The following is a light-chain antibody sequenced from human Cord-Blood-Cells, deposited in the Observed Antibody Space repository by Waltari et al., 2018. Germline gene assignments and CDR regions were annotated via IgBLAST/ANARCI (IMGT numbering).Light chain of an antibody. CDR1: QSVSSSY. CDR2: GAS. V-gene: IGKV3-20*01. CDR3: QQYGSSPWT. Sequence: ELLLPQSPDTLSFSPGERATLSCRASQSVSSSYLAWYQQKPGQAPRLLIYGASSRATGIPDRFSGSGSGTDFTLTISRLEPEDFAVYYCQQYGSSPWTFGQGTKVEIK. J-gene: IGKJ1*01.